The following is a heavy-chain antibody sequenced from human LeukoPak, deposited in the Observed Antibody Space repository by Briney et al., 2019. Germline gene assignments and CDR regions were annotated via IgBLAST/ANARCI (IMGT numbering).Heavy chain of an antibody. J-gene: IGHJ6*04. CDR3: ARDGVDILTGYYQNGMDV. Sequence: GGSLRLSCAASGFTVSSNYMSWVRQAPGKGLEWVLVIYSGGSTYYADSVKGRFTISRDNSKNTLYLQMNGLRAEDTAVYYCARDGVDILTGYYQNGMDVWGKGTTVTVSS. CDR2: IYSGGST. D-gene: IGHD3-9*01. V-gene: IGHV3-53*01. CDR1: GFTVSSNY.